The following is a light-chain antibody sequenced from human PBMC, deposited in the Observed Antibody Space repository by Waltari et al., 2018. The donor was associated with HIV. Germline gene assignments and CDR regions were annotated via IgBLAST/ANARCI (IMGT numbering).Light chain of an antibody. J-gene: IGKJ2*01. CDR2: DAS. V-gene: IGKV3-15*01. CDR1: QGISTS. Sequence: EIVMTQSPATLSFSPGERVALSCRASQGISTSLAWYQQKPGQAPRLLIYDASTRATDIPARVSGSGSGTEFTLTISSLQSEDFAIYYCQQYINWPPYTFGQGTKLEI. CDR3: QQYINWPPYT.